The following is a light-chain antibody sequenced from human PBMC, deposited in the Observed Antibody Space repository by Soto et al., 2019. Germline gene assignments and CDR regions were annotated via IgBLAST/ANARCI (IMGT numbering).Light chain of an antibody. CDR1: SSDIGAFTF. J-gene: IGLJ1*01. CDR2: DVN. CDR3: SSYTSSSTHV. Sequence: QSVPTQPASVSGSPGQSITISCTGTSSDIGAFTFVSWYQQHPGKVPKLMIFDVNRRPSGVSDRFSGSKSGNTASLTISGLQAEDEGDYYCSSYTSSSTHVFGSGTKVTVL. V-gene: IGLV2-14*03.